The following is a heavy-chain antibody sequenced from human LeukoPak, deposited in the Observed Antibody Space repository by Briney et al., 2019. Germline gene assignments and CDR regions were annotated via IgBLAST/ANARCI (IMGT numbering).Heavy chain of an antibody. CDR3: ARDVLR. CDR1: GGSITSGGYY. V-gene: IGHV4-31*03. Sequence: PSETLSLTCTVSGGSITSGGYYWSWIRQRPGKGLEWIGYIYKTGGTYYNPSLKSRVTMSVDTSRNQFSLKLNSVTAADTAVYYCARDVLRWGQGTLVTVSS. CDR2: IYKTGGT. J-gene: IGHJ4*02.